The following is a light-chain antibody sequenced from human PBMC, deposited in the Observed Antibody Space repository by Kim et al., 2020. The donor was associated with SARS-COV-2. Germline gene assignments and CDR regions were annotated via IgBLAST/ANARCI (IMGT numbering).Light chain of an antibody. Sequence: DIQMTQSPSFLSASVGDRVTITCRASQDIRNDLGWYQQNPGRAPKRLIYGASSLQSGVPSRFSGSGSGTEFTLTISSLQPEDFATYFCLQHNSYPITVGQRTRLEIK. J-gene: IGKJ5*01. V-gene: IGKV1-17*01. CDR1: QDIRND. CDR2: GAS. CDR3: LQHNSYPIT.